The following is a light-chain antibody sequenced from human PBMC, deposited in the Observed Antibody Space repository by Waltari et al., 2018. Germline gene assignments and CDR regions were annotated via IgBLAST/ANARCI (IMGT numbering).Light chain of an antibody. CDR2: EVI. CDR1: SSDVGFYNL. V-gene: IGLV2-23*02. Sequence: QSALTQPASVSGSPGQSITISCTGTSSDVGFYNLVSRYQQHPGKAPELVVSEVISRPSGVSNRFSGSKSGNTASLTISGLQAEDEADYYCCSYAGRNIWVFGGGTKLTVL. J-gene: IGLJ3*02. CDR3: CSYAGRNIWV.